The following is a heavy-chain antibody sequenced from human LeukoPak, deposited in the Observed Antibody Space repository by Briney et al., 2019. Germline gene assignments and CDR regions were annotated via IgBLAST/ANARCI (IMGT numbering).Heavy chain of an antibody. CDR2: VYNSVST. J-gene: IGHJ4*02. CDR3: ARNATSSDVIVAPARGYFDY. D-gene: IGHD6-13*01. Sequence: SETPSLTCDVSGYSISSGYYWGWIRQPPGKGLEWIGSVYNSVSTYYNPSLKSRVTIPVDTSKNQVSLKLTSVTAADTAVYYCARNATSSDVIVAPARGYFDYWGQGILVTVSS. V-gene: IGHV4-38-2*01. CDR1: GYSISSGYY.